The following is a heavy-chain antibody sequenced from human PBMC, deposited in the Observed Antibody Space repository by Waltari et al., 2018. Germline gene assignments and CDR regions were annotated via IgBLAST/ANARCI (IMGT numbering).Heavy chain of an antibody. Sequence: QVQLVQSGAEVKQPGASVKVSCKASGYTFTGYFMPWGRPAPGQGLEWMGRINPSSGDTNYAQKFQGRVTMTRDTSISAAYMELSRLTSDDTAIYYCAMILVVPAVPTVDYWGQGTLVTVSS. CDR1: GYTFTGYF. D-gene: IGHD2-2*01. CDR2: INPSSGDT. V-gene: IGHV1-2*06. J-gene: IGHJ4*02. CDR3: AMILVVPAVPTVDY.